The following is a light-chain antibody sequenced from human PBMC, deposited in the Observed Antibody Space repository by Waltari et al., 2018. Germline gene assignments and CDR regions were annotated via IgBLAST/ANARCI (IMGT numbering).Light chain of an antibody. J-gene: IGKJ4*01. CDR1: QNVLRSPHKQNY. CDR2: WAS. Sequence: DIVLTQSPDSLAVSLGERATINCKSSQNVLRSPHKQNYLAWYQQKPGQPPKVLFYWASTRESGVPDRFSAGGSGTDFTLTISSLQAEDVAVYFCQQYSTTPLTFGGGTKVEIK. CDR3: QQYSTTPLT. V-gene: IGKV4-1*01.